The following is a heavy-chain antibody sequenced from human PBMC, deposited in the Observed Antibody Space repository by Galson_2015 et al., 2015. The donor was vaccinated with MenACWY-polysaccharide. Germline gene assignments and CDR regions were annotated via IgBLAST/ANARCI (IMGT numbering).Heavy chain of an antibody. D-gene: IGHD2-2*01. CDR3: ASGYCSRTISSPPFDY. CDR2: ISYDGSNK. V-gene: IGHV3-30-3*01. Sequence: SLRLSCAASGFTFSRYAMHWVRQAPGKGLEWVAVISYDGSNKYYADSVKGRFTISRDNSRKTLYLQMNSLRAEDTAVYYCASGYCSRTISSPPFDYWGQGTLVTVSS. J-gene: IGHJ4*02. CDR1: GFTFSRYA.